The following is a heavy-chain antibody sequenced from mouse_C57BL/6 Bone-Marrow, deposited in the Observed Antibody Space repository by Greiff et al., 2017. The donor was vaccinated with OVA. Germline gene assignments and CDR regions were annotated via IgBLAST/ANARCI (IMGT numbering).Heavy chain of an antibody. J-gene: IGHJ3*01. CDR3: ARRFAY. CDR1: GYTFTSYG. CDR2: IYPRSGNT. Sequence: VKLKESGAELARPGASVKLSCKASGYTFTSYGISWVKQRTGQGLEWIGEIYPRSGNTYYNEKFKGKATLTADKSSSTAYMELRSLTSEDSAVYFCARRFAYWGQGTLVTVSA. V-gene: IGHV1-81*01.